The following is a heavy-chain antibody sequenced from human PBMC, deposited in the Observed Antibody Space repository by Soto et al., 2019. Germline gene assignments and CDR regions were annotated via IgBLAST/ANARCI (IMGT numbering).Heavy chain of an antibody. J-gene: IGHJ4*02. CDR2: INSDGSRT. V-gene: IGHV3-74*01. Sequence: GGSLRLSCAASGFTFSSYAMSWVRQAPGKGLEWVSSINSDGSRTNYADSVKGRFTISRDNAKKTLYLQMNSLRAEDTAVYYCAGGWSFDYWGQGTLVTVS. D-gene: IGHD6-19*01. CDR3: AGGWSFDY. CDR1: GFTFSSYA.